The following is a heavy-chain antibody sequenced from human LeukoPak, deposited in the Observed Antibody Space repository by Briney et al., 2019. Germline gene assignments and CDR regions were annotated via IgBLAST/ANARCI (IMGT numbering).Heavy chain of an antibody. D-gene: IGHD3-22*01. CDR1: GGSISNLDYY. V-gene: IGHV4-61*02. Sequence: SQTLSLTCTVSGGSISNLDYYWTWVRQPAGKRREWVGRIYTSGGTNYNPSLKSRVTMSVDKSKNQFSLKLSSVTAADTAVYYCARHYYDSSGYLLMYYFDYWGQGTLVTVSS. CDR3: ARHYYDSSGYLLMYYFDY. J-gene: IGHJ4*02. CDR2: IYTSGGT.